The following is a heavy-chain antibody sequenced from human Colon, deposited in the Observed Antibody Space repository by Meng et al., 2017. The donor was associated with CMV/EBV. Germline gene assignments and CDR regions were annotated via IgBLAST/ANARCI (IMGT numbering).Heavy chain of an antibody. J-gene: IGHJ4*02. CDR1: GFTFTSYA. V-gene: IGHV3-23*01. CDR2: ISTSGVST. D-gene: IGHD2/OR15-2a*01. Sequence: GGSLRLSCAASGFTFTSYAMSWVRQAPGKGLEWVSGISTSGVSTYYGKSVKGRFTISRDNSTNTLYLEMQGLRGEDKAVYFCARDPDYFGVRGGLYFDRWGQGTLVTVSS. CDR3: ARDPDYFGVRGGLYFDR.